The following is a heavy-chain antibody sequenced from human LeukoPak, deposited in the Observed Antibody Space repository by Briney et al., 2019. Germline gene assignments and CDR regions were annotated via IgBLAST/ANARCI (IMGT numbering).Heavy chain of an antibody. CDR2: ISAYRGNT. D-gene: IGHD2-2*02. J-gene: IGHJ5*02. V-gene: IGHV1-18*01. CDR1: GYTFTSYG. Sequence: ASVKVSCKASGYTFTSYGISWVRQAPGQGLEWMGWISAYRGNTNYAQKFQGRVTMTTDTSTSTAYMELRSLRSDDTAVYYCARGSVVYCSSTSCYTWFDLWGQGTLVTVSS. CDR3: ARGSVVYCSSTSCYTWFDL.